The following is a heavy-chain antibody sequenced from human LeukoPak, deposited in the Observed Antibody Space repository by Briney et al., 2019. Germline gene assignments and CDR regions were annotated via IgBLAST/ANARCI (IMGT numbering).Heavy chain of an antibody. Sequence: GESLKISCAASGFTFSSYAMSWVRQAPGKGLEWVSAISGSGGSTYYADSVKGRFTISRDNSKNTLYLQMNSLRAEDTAVYYCAKLAVAGPFDYWGQGTLVTVSS. CDR2: ISGSGGST. CDR3: AKLAVAGPFDY. J-gene: IGHJ4*02. CDR1: GFTFSSYA. V-gene: IGHV3-23*01. D-gene: IGHD6-19*01.